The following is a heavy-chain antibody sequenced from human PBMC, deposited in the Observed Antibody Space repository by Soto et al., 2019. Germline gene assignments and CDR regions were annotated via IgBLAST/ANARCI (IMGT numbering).Heavy chain of an antibody. CDR1: GFTFSSYA. D-gene: IGHD3-9*01. CDR3: AKEILTGYPGDYGMDV. V-gene: IGHV3-23*01. Sequence: GGSLRLSCAASGFTFSSYAMSWVRQAPGKGLEWVSAISGSGGSTYYADSVKGRFTISRDNSKNTLYLQMNSLRAEDTAVYYCAKEILTGYPGDYGMDVWGQGTTVTVSS. J-gene: IGHJ6*02. CDR2: ISGSGGST.